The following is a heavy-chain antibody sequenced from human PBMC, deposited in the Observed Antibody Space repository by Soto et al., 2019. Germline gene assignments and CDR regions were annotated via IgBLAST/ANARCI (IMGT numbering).Heavy chain of an antibody. D-gene: IGHD3-22*01. CDR2: ISNDGSNR. CDR3: AKDHYDNSGYYDFDD. J-gene: IGHJ4*02. Sequence: QVQLVESGGGVVQPGRSLRLSRAASGFTFSSYGMHWVRQAPGKGLEWAAVISNDGSNRYYADSVKGRFTISRDNSENTLYLQMNSLRAEDTAVYYCAKDHYDNSGYYDFDDWGQGTLVTVSS. CDR1: GFTFSSYG. V-gene: IGHV3-30*18.